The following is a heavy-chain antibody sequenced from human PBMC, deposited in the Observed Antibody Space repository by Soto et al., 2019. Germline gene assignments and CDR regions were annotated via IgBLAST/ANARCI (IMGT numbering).Heavy chain of an antibody. CDR3: AGYTMIVPGDAFDI. CDR1: GGSINSGDYY. J-gene: IGHJ3*02. D-gene: IGHD3-22*01. CDR2: IYYSGST. Sequence: QVQLQESGPGLVKPSQTLSLTCTVSGGSINSGDYYWSWIRQPPGKGLEWIGYIYYSGSTYYNPSLKSRLTISVDTSKNQFSLKLSSMTAADTAVYYCAGYTMIVPGDAFDIWGQGTMVTVSS. V-gene: IGHV4-30-4*01.